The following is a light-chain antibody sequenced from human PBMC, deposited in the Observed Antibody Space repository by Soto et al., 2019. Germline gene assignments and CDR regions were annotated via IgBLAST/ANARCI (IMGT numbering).Light chain of an antibody. V-gene: IGKV3-20*01. CDR2: GAS. CDR1: QSVSSNY. J-gene: IGKJ3*01. CDR3: QQYGTSALVT. Sequence: EIVLTQSPGTLSLSPGERATLSCRASQSVSSNYLAWYQQKPGQAPRLLINGASSRATGIPDRFSASGSGTDFTLTISRLEPEDFAVYYCQQYGTSALVTFGPGTKVDIK.